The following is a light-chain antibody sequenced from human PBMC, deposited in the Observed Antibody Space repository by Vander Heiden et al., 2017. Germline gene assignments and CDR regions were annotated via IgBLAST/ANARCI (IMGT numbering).Light chain of an antibody. CDR1: QSVSSSY. V-gene: IGKV3-20*01. CDR2: GAS. CDR3: QQYGSSPRT. Sequence: GLTHPPPTLSLSPRERPTLASRARQSVSSSYLAWYQQKPGQAPRLLIYGASSRATGIPDRFSGSGSGTDFTLTISRLEPEDFAVYYCQQYGSSPRTFGQGTKVEIK. J-gene: IGKJ1*01.